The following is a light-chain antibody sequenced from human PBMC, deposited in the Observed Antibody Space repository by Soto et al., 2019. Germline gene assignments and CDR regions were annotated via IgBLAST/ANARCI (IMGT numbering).Light chain of an antibody. Sequence: DIVMTQPPDSLAVSLGERATINCKSSQSVLYSSNNKNYLAWYQQKPGQPPKLLIYWASTRESGVPDRFSGSGSGTDFTLTISSLQAEDVAVYYCQQYYSTPLTFGGGTKVAIK. CDR1: QSVLYSSNNKNY. CDR2: WAS. CDR3: QQYYSTPLT. V-gene: IGKV4-1*01. J-gene: IGKJ4*01.